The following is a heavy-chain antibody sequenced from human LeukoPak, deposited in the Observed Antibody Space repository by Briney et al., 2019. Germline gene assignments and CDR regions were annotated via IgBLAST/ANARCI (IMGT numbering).Heavy chain of an antibody. Sequence: GGSLRLSCAASGFTFSDYYMSWIRQAPGKGLEWISYISSSGYTIYYADSVKGRFTISRDNAKNSLYLQMNSLRAEDTAVDYCAEGGYYDSSGYPIFEYWGQGTLVTVSS. CDR1: GFTFSDYY. J-gene: IGHJ4*02. D-gene: IGHD3-22*01. CDR3: AEGGYYDSSGYPIFEY. CDR2: ISSSGYTI. V-gene: IGHV3-11*01.